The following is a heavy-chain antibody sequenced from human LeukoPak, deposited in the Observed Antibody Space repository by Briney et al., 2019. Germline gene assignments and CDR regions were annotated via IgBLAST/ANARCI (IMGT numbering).Heavy chain of an antibody. CDR3: ARGISTPGAFDI. CDR1: GDSMDNYY. Sequence: PSETLSLTCTVSGDSMDNYYWSWIRQPPGRGLEWIAYIYYTGSSTYNPSLKSRVTISVDTSKNQFSLKLSSVTAADTAVYYCARGISTPGAFDIWGQGTMVTVSS. CDR2: IYYTGSS. V-gene: IGHV4-59*01. J-gene: IGHJ3*02. D-gene: IGHD2-15*01.